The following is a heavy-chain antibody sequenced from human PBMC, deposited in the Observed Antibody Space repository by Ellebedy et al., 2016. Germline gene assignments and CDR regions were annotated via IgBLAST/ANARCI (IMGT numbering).Heavy chain of an antibody. D-gene: IGHD3-16*01. V-gene: IGHV4-31*03. CDR3: ARTSLLGTAYNWFSP. Sequence: SETLSLTXTVSGDSISSGGYFWSWIRQHPGKGLEWIGYISYRGSTSYNSSLKSRLTISLDTSKNRFSLNLTSVTAADTAVYYCARTSLLGTAYNWFSPWGQGTLVTVSS. J-gene: IGHJ5*02. CDR2: ISYRGST. CDR1: GDSISSGGYF.